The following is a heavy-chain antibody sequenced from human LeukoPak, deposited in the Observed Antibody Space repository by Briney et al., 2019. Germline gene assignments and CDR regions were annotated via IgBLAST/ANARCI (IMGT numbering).Heavy chain of an antibody. J-gene: IGHJ6*02. V-gene: IGHV1-69*13. CDR3: ARNIRGAVPAASLYYYYGMDV. Sequence: GASVKVSCKASGGTFISYAISWVRQAPGQGLEWMGGIIPIFGTANYAQKFQGRVTITADESTSTAYMELSSLRSEDTAVYYCARNIRGAVPAASLYYYYGMDVWGQGTTVTVSS. D-gene: IGHD2-2*01. CDR2: IIPIFGTA. CDR1: GGTFISYA.